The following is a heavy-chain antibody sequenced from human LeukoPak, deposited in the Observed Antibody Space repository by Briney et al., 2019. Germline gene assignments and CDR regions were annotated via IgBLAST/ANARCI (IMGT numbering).Heavy chain of an antibody. Sequence: SETLSLTCAVYGGSFSGYYWSWIRQPPGKGLEWIGEINHSGSTNYNPSLKSRVTISVDTSKNQFSLKLSSVTAADTAVYYCARGVIGIAVAVRRAAFDIWGQGTMVTVSS. J-gene: IGHJ3*02. CDR1: GGSFSGYY. CDR2: INHSGST. V-gene: IGHV4-34*01. D-gene: IGHD6-19*01. CDR3: ARGVIGIAVAVRRAAFDI.